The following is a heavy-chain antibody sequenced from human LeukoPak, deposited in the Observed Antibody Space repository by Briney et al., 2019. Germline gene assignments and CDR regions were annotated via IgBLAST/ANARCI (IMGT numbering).Heavy chain of an antibody. CDR2: ISSSGSTI. CDR1: GFTLSSYE. V-gene: IGHV3-48*03. CDR3: ARGDSGYSYGPGVLDY. Sequence: GGSLRLSCAASGFTLSSYEMNWVRQAPGKGLEWVSYISSSGSTIYYADSVKGRFTISRDNAKNSLYLQMNSLRAEDTAVYYCARGDSGYSYGPGVLDYWGQGTLVTVSS. D-gene: IGHD5-18*01. J-gene: IGHJ4*02.